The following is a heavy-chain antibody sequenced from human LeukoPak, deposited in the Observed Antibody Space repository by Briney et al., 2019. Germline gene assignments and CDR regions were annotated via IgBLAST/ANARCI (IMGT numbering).Heavy chain of an antibody. CDR2: IIPILGIA. Sequence: GGSLRLSCAASGFTFSSYAISWVRQAPGQGLEWMGRIIPILGIANYAQKFQGRVTITADKSTSTAYMELSSLRSEDTAVYYCARGSSWYEGDYWFDPWGQGTLVTVSS. V-gene: IGHV1-69*04. J-gene: IGHJ5*02. CDR1: GFTFSSYA. D-gene: IGHD6-13*01. CDR3: ARGSSWYEGDYWFDP.